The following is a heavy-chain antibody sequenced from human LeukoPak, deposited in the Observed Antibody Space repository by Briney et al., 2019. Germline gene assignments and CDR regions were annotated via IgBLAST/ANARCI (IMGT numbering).Heavy chain of an antibody. CDR1: GGSFSRGGYY. CDR3: ARSYYYDSSGYYQIDY. Sequence: SETLSLTCNVSGGSFSRGGYYWTWIRQHPGKGLEWIGYIYYSGNTYYNPSLKSRVTISVDTSKNQFSLNVSSVTAADTAVYYCARSYYYDSSGYYQIDYWGQGTLVTVSS. J-gene: IGHJ4*02. CDR2: IYYSGNT. V-gene: IGHV4-31*03. D-gene: IGHD3-22*01.